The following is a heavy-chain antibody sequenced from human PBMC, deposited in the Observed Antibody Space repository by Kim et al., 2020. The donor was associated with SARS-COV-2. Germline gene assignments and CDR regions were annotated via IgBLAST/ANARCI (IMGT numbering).Heavy chain of an antibody. Sequence: GGSLRLSCAASGFTFSSYAMSWVRQAPGKGLEWVSVIYSGVSSTYYADSVKGRFTISRDNSKNTMYLQMNSLRAEDTDVYYCARENGYCSGGSCDTDSFDIWGQGTMVTVSS. CDR3: ARENGYCSGGSCDTDSFDI. D-gene: IGHD2-15*01. V-gene: IGHV3-23*03. CDR1: GFTFSSYA. J-gene: IGHJ3*02. CDR2: IYSGVSST.